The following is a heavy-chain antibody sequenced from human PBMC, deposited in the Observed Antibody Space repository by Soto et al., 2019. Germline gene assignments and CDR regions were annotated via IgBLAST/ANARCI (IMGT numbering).Heavy chain of an antibody. CDR2: IYYSGST. Sequence: PSETLSLTCTVSGGSISSGDYYWSWIRQPPGKGLEWIGYIYYSGSTYYNPSLKSRVTISVDTSKNQFSLKLSSVTAADTAVYYCASSSGRTMGGMDVWGQGTTVTVSS. V-gene: IGHV4-30-4*01. CDR1: GGSISSGDYY. D-gene: IGHD3-22*01. CDR3: ASSSGRTMGGMDV. J-gene: IGHJ6*02.